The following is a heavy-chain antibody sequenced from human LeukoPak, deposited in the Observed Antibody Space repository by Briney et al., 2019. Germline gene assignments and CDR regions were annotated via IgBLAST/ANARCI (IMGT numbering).Heavy chain of an antibody. D-gene: IGHD6-13*01. J-gene: IGHJ3*02. V-gene: IGHV1-46*01. CDR1: GYTFSSYY. CDR3: ARDARVTAADTASI. Sequence: ASVKVSCKASGYTFSSYYMHWVRQAPGQGLEWMGILNPSGGITNYAQKFRGRVTLTRDTSTSTVYMELSNLRSEDTAVYYCARDARVTAADTASIWGQGTMVTVS. CDR2: LNPSGGIT.